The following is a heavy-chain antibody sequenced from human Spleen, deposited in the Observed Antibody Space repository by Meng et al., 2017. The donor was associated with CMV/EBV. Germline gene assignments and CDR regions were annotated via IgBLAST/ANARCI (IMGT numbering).Heavy chain of an antibody. V-gene: IGHV4-39*07. Sequence: SETLSLTCTVSGGSISSSSYYWGWIRQPPGKRLEWIGSIYYSGSTYYNPSLKSRVTISVDTSKNQFSLKLSSVTAADTAVYYCARDRYPGAFDIWGQGTMVTVSS. D-gene: IGHD1-1*01. J-gene: IGHJ3*02. CDR3: ARDRYPGAFDI. CDR2: IYYSGST. CDR1: GGSISSSSYY.